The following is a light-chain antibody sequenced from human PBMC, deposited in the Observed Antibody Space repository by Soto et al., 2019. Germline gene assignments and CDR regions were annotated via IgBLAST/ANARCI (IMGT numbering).Light chain of an antibody. CDR2: EVN. V-gene: IGLV2-8*01. CDR1: SSDVGGYNY. CDR3: SSYAGSNNYV. J-gene: IGLJ1*01. Sequence: QSVLTQPPSASGYPGQSVAISCTGTSSDVGGYNYVSWYQLHPGKAPKLMIYEVNMRPSGVPDRFSGSKSGNTASLTVSGLRAEDEADYYCSSYAGSNNYVFGTGTKVTVL.